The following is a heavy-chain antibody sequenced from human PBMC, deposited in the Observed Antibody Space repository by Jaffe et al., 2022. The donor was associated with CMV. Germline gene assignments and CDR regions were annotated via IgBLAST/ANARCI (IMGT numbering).Heavy chain of an antibody. V-gene: IGHV3-48*03. CDR2: ISSGGATI. Sequence: EVQLVESGGGLVEPGGSLRLSCAASGFSFSSYEMNWVRQAPGKGLEWVSYISSGGATIYYADSVKGRFTISRDNAKNSLYLQMNNLRAEDTGTYYCARPQGVGSSAYYLDQWGQGTLLTVSP. CDR1: GFSFSSYE. D-gene: IGHD6-19*01. CDR3: ARPQGVGSSAYYLDQ. J-gene: IGHJ4*02.